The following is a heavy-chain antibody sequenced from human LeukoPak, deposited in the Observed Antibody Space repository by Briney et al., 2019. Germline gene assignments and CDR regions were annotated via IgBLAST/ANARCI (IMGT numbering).Heavy chain of an antibody. CDR2: IKQDGGEK. Sequence: PGGSLRLSCATSGFTFSSHWMTWVRQAPEKGLEWVANIKQDGGEKYYVDSVKGRFTISRDNAKNSLFLQMNSLRAEDTAVYYCTRLGGSYYTYWGQGTLVTVSS. J-gene: IGHJ4*02. CDR1: GFTFSSHW. V-gene: IGHV3-7*01. D-gene: IGHD1-26*01. CDR3: TRLGGSYYTY.